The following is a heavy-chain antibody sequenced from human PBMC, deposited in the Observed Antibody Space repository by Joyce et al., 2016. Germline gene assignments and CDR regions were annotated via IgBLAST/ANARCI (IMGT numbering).Heavy chain of an antibody. CDR2: INREWSST. Sequence: EVQLVESGGGLVQPGGSLRLSCAASGFTFSSYWLYWVRTAPGKGLVGVTRINREWSSTTYADSVKGRFTISRDNAKNTLYLQMNSLRAEDTAVYYCARLRRWSGPSDCWGQGTLVTVSS. J-gene: IGHJ4*02. D-gene: IGHD4-23*01. CDR3: ARLRRWSGPSDC. CDR1: GFTFSSYW. V-gene: IGHV3-74*03.